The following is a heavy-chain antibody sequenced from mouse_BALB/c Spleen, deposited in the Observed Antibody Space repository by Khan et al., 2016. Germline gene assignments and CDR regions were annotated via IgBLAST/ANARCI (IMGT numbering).Heavy chain of an antibody. CDR3: ARYRYYCSSSRYFDV. J-gene: IGHJ1*01. V-gene: IGHV9-3-1*01. CDR1: GYTFTNYG. Sequence: QIQLVQSGPELKKPGKTVKISCKASGYTFTNYGMNWVKQAPGKGLKWMGWINTYSGESTYADDFKGRIAFSLETSANTAYLQINNLKTEDTATXFCARYRYYCSSSRYFDVWGAGPTVTVSS. D-gene: IGHD1-1*01. CDR2: INTYSGES.